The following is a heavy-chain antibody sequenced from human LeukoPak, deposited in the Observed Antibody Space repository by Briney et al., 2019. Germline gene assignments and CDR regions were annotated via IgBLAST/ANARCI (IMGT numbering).Heavy chain of an antibody. V-gene: IGHV3-23*01. D-gene: IGHD3-9*01. J-gene: IGHJ4*02. CDR3: AKAHDILTGYFDY. CDR2: VSGRGGST. CDR1: GFTFSSYA. Sequence: GGSLRLSCAASGFTFSSYAMSWVRQAPGKGLEWVSGVSGRGGSTYYTDPVKGRFTISRDNSNNTVYLQMNSLRADDTAVYYCAKAHDILTGYFDYWGQGTLVTVSS.